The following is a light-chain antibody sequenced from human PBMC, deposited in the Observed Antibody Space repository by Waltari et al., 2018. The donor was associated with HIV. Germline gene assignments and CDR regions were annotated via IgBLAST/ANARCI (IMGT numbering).Light chain of an antibody. J-gene: IGKJ1*01. V-gene: IGKV3-20*01. Sequence: EIVLTQSPGTVSLSPGERASLSCRASQSLRSNHVAWLQQKPGQAPRLIIYDAATRATGVPDRFSGSGSGTDFTLTISRLEPEDFAVYYWQQYETFRTFGQGTKVEI. CDR1: QSLRSNH. CDR3: QQYETFRT. CDR2: DAA.